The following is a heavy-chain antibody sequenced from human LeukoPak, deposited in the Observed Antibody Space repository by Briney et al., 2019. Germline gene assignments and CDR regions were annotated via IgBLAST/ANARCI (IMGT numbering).Heavy chain of an antibody. CDR2: IYHSGST. J-gene: IGHJ3*02. D-gene: IGHD3-3*01. CDR3: ARGNVGPYYDFWSGYLAFDI. Sequence: SGTLSLTCAVSGGSISSSNWWSWVRQPPGKGLEWIGEIYHSGSTNYNPSLKSRVTISVDTSKNQFSLKLSSVTAADTAVYYCARGNVGPYYDFWSGYLAFDIWGQGTMVTVSS. CDR1: GGSISSSNW. V-gene: IGHV4-4*02.